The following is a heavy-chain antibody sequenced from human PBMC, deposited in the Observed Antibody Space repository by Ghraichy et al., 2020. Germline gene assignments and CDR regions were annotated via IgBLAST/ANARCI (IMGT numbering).Heavy chain of an antibody. CDR3: AKAVYWIQLCFDY. D-gene: IGHD5-18*01. J-gene: IGHJ4*02. CDR2: ISGSGGST. CDR1: GFTFSSYA. Sequence: GGSLRLSCAASGFTFSSYAMSWVRQAPGKGLEWVSAISGSGGSTYYADSVKGRFTIFRDNSKNTLYLQMNSLRAEDTAVYYCAKAVYWIQLCFDYWGQGTLVTVSS. V-gene: IGHV3-23*01.